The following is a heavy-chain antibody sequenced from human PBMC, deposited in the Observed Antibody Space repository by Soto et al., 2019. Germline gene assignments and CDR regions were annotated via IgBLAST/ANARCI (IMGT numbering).Heavy chain of an antibody. D-gene: IGHD6-13*01. CDR3: ARRARIIAAAGSYLPTSNYGMDV. CDR1: GGSISSSSYY. J-gene: IGHJ6*02. Sequence: PSETLSLTCTVSGGSISSSSYYWGWIRQPPGKGLEWIGSIYYSGSTYYNPSLKSRVTISVDTSKNQFSLKLSSVTAADTAVYYCARRARIIAAAGSYLPTSNYGMDVWGQGTTVTVSS. V-gene: IGHV4-39*01. CDR2: IYYSGST.